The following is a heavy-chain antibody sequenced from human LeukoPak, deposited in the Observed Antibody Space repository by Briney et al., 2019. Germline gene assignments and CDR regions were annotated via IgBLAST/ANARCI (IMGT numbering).Heavy chain of an antibody. CDR2: IYYSGST. J-gene: IGHJ1*01. D-gene: IGHD3-22*01. CDR3: ARLGYYYDSSGYYSEYFQH. Sequence: SETLSLTCTVSGGSISSSSYYWGWIRQPPGKGLEWIGSIYYSGSTYYNPSLKSRVTISVDTSKNQFSLKLSSVTAADTAVNYCARLGYYYDSSGYYSEYFQHWGQGTLVTVSS. V-gene: IGHV4-39*01. CDR1: GGSISSSSYY.